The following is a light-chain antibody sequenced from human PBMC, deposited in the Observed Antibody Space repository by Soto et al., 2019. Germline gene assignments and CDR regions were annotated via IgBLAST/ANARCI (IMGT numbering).Light chain of an antibody. CDR2: DVS. CDR3: TSYIATSTSYV. J-gene: IGLJ1*01. V-gene: IGLV2-14*01. CDR1: SSDVGNYNY. Sequence: QSVLTQPASVSGSPGQSITLSCTGTSSDVGNYNYVSWYKQHPGKAPKLMIYDVSNRPSGVSNRFSGSKSGNTASLTISGLQAEDEADYYCTSYIATSTSYVFGTGTKVTVL.